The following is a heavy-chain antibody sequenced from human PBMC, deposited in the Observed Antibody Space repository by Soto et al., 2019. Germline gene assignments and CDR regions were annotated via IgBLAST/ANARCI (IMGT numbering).Heavy chain of an antibody. CDR1: GASISGFY. Sequence: SETLSLTCTVSGASISGFYWSWIRNSAGKGLEWIGRIYATGTTDYNPSLKSRVMMSVDTSKKQFSLKLRSVTAADTAVYYCVRDGTKTSRDWFQPLGPG. J-gene: IGHJ5*02. CDR2: IYATGTT. CDR3: VRDGTKTSRDWFQP. D-gene: IGHD1-1*01. V-gene: IGHV4-4*07.